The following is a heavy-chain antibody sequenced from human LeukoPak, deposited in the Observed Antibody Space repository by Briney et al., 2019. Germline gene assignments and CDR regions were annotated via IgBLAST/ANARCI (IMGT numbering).Heavy chain of an antibody. D-gene: IGHD5-18*01. V-gene: IGHV1-18*01. J-gene: IGHJ4*02. CDR1: GYSFTRYG. CDR2: ISAYNGNT. CDR3: ARAGIQLGLVGGDY. Sequence: ASVKVCCKASGYSFTRYGISWVRQAPGQGLEWMGWISAYNGNTNYAQNLQGRVTMTTDTSTSTAYMELRSLGSDDTAVYYCARAGIQLGLVGGDYWGQGTLVTVSS.